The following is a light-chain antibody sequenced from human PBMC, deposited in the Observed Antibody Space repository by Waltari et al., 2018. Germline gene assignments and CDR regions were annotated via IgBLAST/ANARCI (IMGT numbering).Light chain of an antibody. V-gene: IGKV1-5*03. J-gene: IGKJ1*01. CDR2: KAS. CDR1: QSISTW. CDR3: QQYNSYPGT. Sequence: DIQLTQSPSTLTASVGDRVTITCRASQSISTWLACYPQKPGNAPNLLIYKASTLQSGVPLRFGGSGSATEFTLTISSLEPDDFATYYCQQYNSYPGTFGQGTKVEIK.